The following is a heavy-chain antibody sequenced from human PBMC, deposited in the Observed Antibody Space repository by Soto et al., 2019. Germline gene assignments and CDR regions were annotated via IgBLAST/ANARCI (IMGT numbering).Heavy chain of an antibody. Sequence: SGPTLVNPTQTLTLTCTFSGFSLSSSGVGVGWIRQPPGKALEWLALIYWNDDKRYSPSLKSRLTITKDTSKNQVVLIMISMDPVDTATYYCAHSYGHFDYWGQGILVTVSS. J-gene: IGHJ4*02. CDR2: IYWNDDK. CDR3: AHSYGHFDY. D-gene: IGHD4-17*01. CDR1: GFSLSSSGVG. V-gene: IGHV2-5*01.